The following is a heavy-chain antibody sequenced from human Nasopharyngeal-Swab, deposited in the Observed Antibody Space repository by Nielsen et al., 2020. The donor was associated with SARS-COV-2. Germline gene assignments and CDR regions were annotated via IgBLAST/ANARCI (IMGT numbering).Heavy chain of an antibody. D-gene: IGHD3-9*01. CDR3: ARGQLRVFDAPNYYYGMDV. V-gene: IGHV3-20*01. Sequence: GRTLRLSCAASGFTFEDYGMSWVRQAPGKGLEWVSGIDWNGGSTGYADSVKGRFTISRDHAQNSLYLQMNSLRAEDTALYHCARGQLRVFDAPNYYYGMDVWGQGTTVTVSS. J-gene: IGHJ6*02. CDR1: GFTFEDYG. CDR2: IDWNGGST.